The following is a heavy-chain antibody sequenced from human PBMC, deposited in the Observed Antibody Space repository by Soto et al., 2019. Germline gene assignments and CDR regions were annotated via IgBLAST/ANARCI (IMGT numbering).Heavy chain of an antibody. D-gene: IGHD5-12*01. CDR3: ERDRGLSLFDY. V-gene: IGHV3-74*01. CDR2: TNSDGSDT. Sequence: EVQLVESGGGLVQPGGSLRLSCAASGFTFSTYWMYWVRQAPGKGLVWVSRTNSDGSDTSYADSVKGRFTISRDNAKNTLYLLMHSLRAEDTAVSYCERDRGLSLFDYWGQGTLVNVYS. J-gene: IGHJ4*02. CDR1: GFTFSTYW.